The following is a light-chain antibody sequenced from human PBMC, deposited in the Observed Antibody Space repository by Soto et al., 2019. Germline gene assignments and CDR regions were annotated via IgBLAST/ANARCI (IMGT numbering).Light chain of an antibody. V-gene: IGKV3-20*01. Sequence: EIVLTQSPGTLSLSPGERATLSCRARQSVSNNYLAWYQQKPGQAPRLLIYGASTRITGIPDRFSGSGSGTDFTLTISRLEPEDSATYYCQHYVDSPRTFGQGTKVEIK. CDR3: QHYVDSPRT. CDR1: QSVSNNY. J-gene: IGKJ1*01. CDR2: GAS.